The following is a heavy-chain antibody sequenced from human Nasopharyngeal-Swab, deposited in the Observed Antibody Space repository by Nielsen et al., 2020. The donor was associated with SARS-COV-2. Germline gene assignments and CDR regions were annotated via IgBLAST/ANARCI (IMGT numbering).Heavy chain of an antibody. D-gene: IGHD4-17*01. CDR1: GFTFSTYI. CDR3: ARDAPAHYGAFY. V-gene: IGHV3-30-3*01. J-gene: IGHJ4*02. CDR2: ISDDGGIK. Sequence: GGSLRLSCAASGFTFSTYIMHWVRQAPGKGLEWVAVISDDGGIKHYADSVKGRFSISRDSSKNTLYLQMDSLRGEDTAVYYCARDAPAHYGAFYWGRGTLVTVSS.